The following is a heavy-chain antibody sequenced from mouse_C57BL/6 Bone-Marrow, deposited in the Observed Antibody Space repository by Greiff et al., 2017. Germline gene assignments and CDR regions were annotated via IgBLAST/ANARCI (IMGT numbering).Heavy chain of an antibody. D-gene: IGHD4-1*01. CDR2: IDPSDSET. CDR1: GYTFTSYW. V-gene: IGHV1-52*01. Sequence: VQLQQPGAELVRPGSSVKLSCKASGYTFTSYWMHWVKQRPIQGLEWIGNIDPSDSETHYNQKFKDKATLTVDKSSSTAYMQLSSLTSEDSAVYYCARGEPGKYYFDYWGQGTTLTVSS. CDR3: ARGEPGKYYFDY. J-gene: IGHJ2*01.